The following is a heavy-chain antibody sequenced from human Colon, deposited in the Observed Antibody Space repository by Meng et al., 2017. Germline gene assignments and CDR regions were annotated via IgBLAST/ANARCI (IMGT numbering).Heavy chain of an antibody. V-gene: IGHV3-23*01. CDR2: ISAAADRT. CDR3: ARISTIATFFDN. CDR1: GFTLSSYD. J-gene: IGHJ4*02. D-gene: IGHD1-26*01. Sequence: EVQLLESGGGLVQPGGSLRRSCAASGFTLSSYDMSWVRRAPGKGLAGVSVISAAADRTYSADSVAGRFTISRDNSKNMVYLQMNNLGAEDTAVYYCARISTIATFFDNWGQGTLVTVSS.